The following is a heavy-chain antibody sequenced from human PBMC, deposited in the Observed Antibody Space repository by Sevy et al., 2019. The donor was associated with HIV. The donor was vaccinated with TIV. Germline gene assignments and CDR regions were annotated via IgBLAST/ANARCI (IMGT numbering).Heavy chain of an antibody. CDR2: ISHDGNNK. Sequence: GGSLRLSCTASGFTFSRYAMYWVRQAPVKGLEWVAVISHDGNNKDYADSVKGRFTISRDNSKNTLYMQMTSLRAEDTAFYYCASHYYDYTGYYYPLHYWGQGTLVTVSS. D-gene: IGHD3-22*01. CDR1: GFTFSRYA. CDR3: ASHYYDYTGYYYPLHY. V-gene: IGHV3-30*01. J-gene: IGHJ4*02.